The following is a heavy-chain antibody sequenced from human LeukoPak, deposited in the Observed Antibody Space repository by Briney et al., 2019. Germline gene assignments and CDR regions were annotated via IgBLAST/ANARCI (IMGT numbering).Heavy chain of an antibody. CDR3: ARGQSGDPAFDI. D-gene: IGHD4-17*01. CDR1: GFSVSNSY. J-gene: IGHJ3*02. Sequence: GGSLRLSCEASGFSVSNSYMTWVRQAPGKGLEWVSVIYSGGTTYYGDSVEGRFTISRDNSRNTLNLQMNSLRAEDTAVYFCARGQSGDPAFDIWGQGTMVTVSS. V-gene: IGHV3-53*01. CDR2: IYSGGTT.